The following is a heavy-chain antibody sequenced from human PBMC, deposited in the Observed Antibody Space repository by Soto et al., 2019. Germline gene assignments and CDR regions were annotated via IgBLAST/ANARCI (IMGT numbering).Heavy chain of an antibody. V-gene: IGHV3-23*01. CDR1: GFTFSSYA. CDR2: ISGSGGST. D-gene: IGHD3-22*01. J-gene: IGHJ4*02. CDR3: AKSEPYDSSGYYSPIPGSLDD. Sequence: GGSLRLSCAASGFTFSSYAMSWVRQAPGKGLEWVSAISGSGGSTYYADSVKGRFTISRDNSKNTLYLQMNSLRAEDTAVYYCAKSEPYDSSGYYSPIPGSLDDWGQGTLVTVSS.